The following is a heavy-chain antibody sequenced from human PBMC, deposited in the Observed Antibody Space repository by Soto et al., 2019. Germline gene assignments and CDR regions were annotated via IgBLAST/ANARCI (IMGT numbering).Heavy chain of an antibody. V-gene: IGHV4-31*03. CDR3: ERQPTLSSFSGSYSYYFDY. J-gene: IGHJ4*02. CDR1: GGSISSGGYY. D-gene: IGHD1-26*01. Sequence: TLSLTCTVSGGSISSGGYYWSWIRQHPGKGLEWIGYIYYSGSTYYNPSLKSRVTISVDTYKNQFSLKLSSVTAADTAVYYCERQPTLSSFSGSYSYYFDYWGQGTLVTVSS. CDR2: IYYSGST.